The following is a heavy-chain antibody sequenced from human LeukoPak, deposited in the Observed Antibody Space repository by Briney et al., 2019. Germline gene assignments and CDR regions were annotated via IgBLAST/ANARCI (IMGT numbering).Heavy chain of an antibody. J-gene: IGHJ4*02. CDR2: INSGGSST. CDR1: GFTFSSYW. Sequence: GSRRLSCAASGFTFSSYWMHWVRQAPGKGLVWVSSINSGGSSTTYADSVKGRFTISRDNAKNTLYLQVNSLRAEDTAVYYCARDRGSTFDYWGQGTLVTVSS. V-gene: IGHV3-74*01. D-gene: IGHD3-10*01. CDR3: ARDRGSTFDY.